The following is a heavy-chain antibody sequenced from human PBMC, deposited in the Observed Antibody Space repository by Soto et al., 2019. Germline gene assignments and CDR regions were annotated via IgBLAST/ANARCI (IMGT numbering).Heavy chain of an antibody. J-gene: IGHJ5*02. CDR3: ARKDKSGYFNWFDP. Sequence: PGESLKISCRTSGYSSTSYWIAWVRQMPGKGLEWMGIIFPSDSDTRYSPSFQGQVTISADRSTSTVFLQWASLKASDTAVYFCARKDKSGYFNWFDPWGQGTLVTVSS. CDR2: IFPSDSDT. D-gene: IGHD3-22*01. CDR1: GYSSTSYW. V-gene: IGHV5-51*01.